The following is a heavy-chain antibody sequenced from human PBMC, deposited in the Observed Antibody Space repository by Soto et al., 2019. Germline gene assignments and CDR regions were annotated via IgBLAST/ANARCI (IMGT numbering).Heavy chain of an antibody. CDR2: ISAYNGNT. V-gene: IGHV1-18*01. D-gene: IGHD1-1*01. CDR1: GYTFTSYG. J-gene: IGHJ3*02. CDR3: ARDAPHNWNGGACDI. Sequence: ASVKVSCKASGYTFTSYGISWVRQAPGQGLEWMGWISAYNGNTNYAQKLQGRVTMTTDTSTSTAYMELRSLRSDDTAVYYCARDAPHNWNGGACDIWGQGTMVTVSS.